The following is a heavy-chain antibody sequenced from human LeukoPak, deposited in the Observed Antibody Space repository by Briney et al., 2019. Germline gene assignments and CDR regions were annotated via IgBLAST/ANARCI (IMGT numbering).Heavy chain of an antibody. CDR2: ITGSST. J-gene: IGHJ4*02. CDR1: GLTFSTYA. Sequence: GGSLRLSCTASGLTFSTYAIIWVRQAPGKGLEWVSAITGSSTNYADSVKGRFTISRDNSKSTLFLHMNSLRAEDTAVYYCAKGSGSGWRYYFDSWGQGTLVTVSS. D-gene: IGHD6-19*01. CDR3: AKGSGSGWRYYFDS. V-gene: IGHV3-23*01.